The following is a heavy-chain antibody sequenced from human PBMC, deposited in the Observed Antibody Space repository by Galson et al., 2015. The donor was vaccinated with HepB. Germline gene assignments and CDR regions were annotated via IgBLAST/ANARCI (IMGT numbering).Heavy chain of an antibody. D-gene: IGHD6-19*01. V-gene: IGHV3-53*01. J-gene: IGHJ6*02. CDR2: IYSGGST. CDR1: GFTVSSNY. Sequence: SLRLSCAASGFTVSSNYMGWVRQAPGKGLEWVSVIYSGGSTYYADSVKGRFTISRDNSKNTLYLQMNSLRAEDTAVYYCARDRGSGWYDYYYYYGMDVWGQGTTVTVSS. CDR3: ARDRGSGWYDYYYYYGMDV.